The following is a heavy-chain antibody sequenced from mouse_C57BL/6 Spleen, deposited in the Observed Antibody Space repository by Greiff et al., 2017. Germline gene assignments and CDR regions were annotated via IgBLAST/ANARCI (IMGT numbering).Heavy chain of an antibody. CDR1: GYTFTSYW. V-gene: IGHV1-64*01. Sequence: QVQLQQPGAELVKPGASVKLSCKASGYTFTSYWMHWVKQRPGQGLEWIGMIHPNSGSTNYNEKFKSKATLTVDKSSSTAYMQLSSLTSEDSAVYYCARYYCSSNDAMDYWGQGTSVTVSS. CDR2: IHPNSGST. CDR3: ARYYCSSNDAMDY. J-gene: IGHJ4*01. D-gene: IGHD1-1*01.